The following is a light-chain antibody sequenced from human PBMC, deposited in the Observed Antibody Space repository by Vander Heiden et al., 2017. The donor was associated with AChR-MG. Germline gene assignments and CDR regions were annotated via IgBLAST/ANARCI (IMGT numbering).Light chain of an antibody. V-gene: IGKV3D-15*01. J-gene: IGKJ2*01. CDR1: QSVSSN. Sequence: EIVMTQSPATLSVSPGERATLSCRASQSVSSNLAWYQQKPGQAPRLLIYGASTRATGIPARFSGSGSGTEFTLTISSLQSEDFAVYYCQQYSNSPPRYTFGQGTKLEIK. CDR2: GAS. CDR3: QQYSNSPPRYT.